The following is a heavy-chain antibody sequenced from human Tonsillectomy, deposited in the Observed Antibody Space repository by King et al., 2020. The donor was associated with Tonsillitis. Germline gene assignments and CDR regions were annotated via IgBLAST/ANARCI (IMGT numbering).Heavy chain of an antibody. D-gene: IGHD3-22*01. J-gene: IGHJ3*02. V-gene: IGHV4-59*08. Sequence: QLQESGPGLVKPSETLSLTCTVSGGSISSSYWSWIRQPPGKGLEWIGYIYHSGSTNYNPPLKSRVTISVDTSKNQFSLKLSSVTAADTAVYYCAKRDRSGTDDAFDIWGQGTMVTVSS. CDR1: GGSISSSY. CDR2: IYHSGST. CDR3: AKRDRSGTDDAFDI.